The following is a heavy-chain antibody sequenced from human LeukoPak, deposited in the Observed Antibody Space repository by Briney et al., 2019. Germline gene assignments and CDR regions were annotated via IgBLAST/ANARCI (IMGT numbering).Heavy chain of an antibody. CDR1: GGSFSGDY. Sequence: SETLSLTCAVYGGSFSGDYWSWIRQPPGKGLEWIGEINHSGSTNYNPSLKSRVTISVDTSKNQFSLKLSSVTAADTAVYYCAISGTGEHGDYDYWGQGTLVTVSS. D-gene: IGHD4-17*01. J-gene: IGHJ4*02. V-gene: IGHV4-34*01. CDR2: INHSGST. CDR3: AISGTGEHGDYDY.